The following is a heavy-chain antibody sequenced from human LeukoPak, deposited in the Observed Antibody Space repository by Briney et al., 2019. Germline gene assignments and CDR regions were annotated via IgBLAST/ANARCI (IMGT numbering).Heavy chain of an antibody. D-gene: IGHD3-9*01. J-gene: IGHJ6*02. CDR2: IYYSGST. Sequence: SETLSLTCTVSGGSISSSSYYWGWIRQPPGKGLEWIGSIYYSGSTYYNPSLKSRVTISVDTSKNQFSLKLSSVTAADTAVYYCARPPLDFSMDVWGQGTTVTVSS. CDR3: ARPPLDFSMDV. V-gene: IGHV4-39*01. CDR1: GGSISSSSYY.